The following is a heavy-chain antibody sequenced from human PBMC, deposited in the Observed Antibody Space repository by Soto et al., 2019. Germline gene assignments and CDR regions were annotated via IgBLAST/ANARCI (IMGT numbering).Heavy chain of an antibody. Sequence: SVKVSCKASGGTFSNYAFSWVRQAPGQGLEWMGGILPIFTTATYAPKFQDRVTITADESTSTVYMDLSRLRSEDTALYYCAKDIGFQQHLFVFDNWGQGTLVTVS. CDR1: GGTFSNYA. J-gene: IGHJ4*02. V-gene: IGHV1-69*13. CDR3: AKDIGFQQHLFVFDN. D-gene: IGHD6-13*01. CDR2: ILPIFTTA.